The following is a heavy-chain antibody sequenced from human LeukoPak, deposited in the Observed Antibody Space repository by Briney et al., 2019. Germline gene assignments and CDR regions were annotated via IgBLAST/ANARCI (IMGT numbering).Heavy chain of an antibody. CDR1: GFTFSNAW. J-gene: IGHJ4*02. D-gene: IGHD6-13*01. CDR2: IKSKTDGGAT. Sequence: GESLRLSCAASGFTFSNAWMSWVRQAPGKGLEWVGRIKSKTDGGATDYVAPVKGRFTISRDDSRDTLYLQMSSLKAEDTAVYFCATERGRASWYEYYFDNWGQGTLVTVAS. V-gene: IGHV3-15*01. CDR3: ATERGRASWYEYYFDN.